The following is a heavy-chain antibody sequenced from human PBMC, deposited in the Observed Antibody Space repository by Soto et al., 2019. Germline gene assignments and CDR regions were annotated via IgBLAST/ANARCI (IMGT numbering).Heavy chain of an antibody. Sequence: GGSLRLSSAASCFIFGDYVMRWVRQAPGKGLEWVSGISWNSGSIGYADSVKGRFTNSRDNAKNSLYLQMNSLRAEDTALYYCAKVIPRASAFDIWGQGTMVTVSS. J-gene: IGHJ3*02. CDR3: AKVIPRASAFDI. V-gene: IGHV3-9*01. CDR2: ISWNSGSI. CDR1: CFIFGDYV. D-gene: IGHD2-2*02.